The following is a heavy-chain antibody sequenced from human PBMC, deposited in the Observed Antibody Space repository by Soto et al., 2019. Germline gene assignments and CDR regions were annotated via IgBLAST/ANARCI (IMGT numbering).Heavy chain of an antibody. Sequence: GGSLRLSCSASGFTFRSYAMSWVRQAPGKGLEWVSGISGGGSDTYYSDSVRGRFTISRDNSKNTLYLQMGSLRAEDMAVYYCARDWRDCSGGSCYPGAFDIWGQGTMVTVSS. CDR2: ISGGGSDT. J-gene: IGHJ3*02. V-gene: IGHV3-23*01. D-gene: IGHD2-15*01. CDR1: GFTFRSYA. CDR3: ARDWRDCSGGSCYPGAFDI.